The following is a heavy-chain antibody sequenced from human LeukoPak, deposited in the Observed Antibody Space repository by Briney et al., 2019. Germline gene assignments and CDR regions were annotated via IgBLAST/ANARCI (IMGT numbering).Heavy chain of an antibody. J-gene: IGHJ4*02. CDR2: IYHSGST. Sequence: SETLSLTCTVSGYSISSGYYWGWIRQPPGKGLEWIGSIYHSGSTYYNPSLKSRVTISVDTSKNQFSLKLSSVTAADTAVYYCARVYGDYVPSSFIDYWGQGTLFTVSS. CDR3: ARVYGDYVPSSFIDY. CDR1: GYSISSGYY. D-gene: IGHD4-17*01. V-gene: IGHV4-38-2*02.